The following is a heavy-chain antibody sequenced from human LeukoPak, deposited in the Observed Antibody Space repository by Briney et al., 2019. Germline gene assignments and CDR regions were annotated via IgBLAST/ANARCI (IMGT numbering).Heavy chain of an antibody. V-gene: IGHV3-48*03. CDR1: GFTFSSYE. CDR3: ARLDASGLDY. D-gene: IGHD6-19*01. J-gene: IGHJ4*02. Sequence: GGSLRLSCAASGFTFSSYEMNWVRQAPGKGLEWVSYISGGGRTIYYANSVKGRFTISRDNAKNSPYLQMNSLRADDTAVYYCARLDASGLDYWGQGTLVTVSS. CDR2: ISGGGRTI.